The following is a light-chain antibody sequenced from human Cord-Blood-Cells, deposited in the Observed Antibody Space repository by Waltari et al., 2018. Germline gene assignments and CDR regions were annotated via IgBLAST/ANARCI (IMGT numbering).Light chain of an antibody. CDR1: QSVLYSSNNKNY. J-gene: IGKJ2*01. V-gene: IGKV4-1*01. CDR3: QQYYSTPPT. CDR2: CAS. Sequence: DIVMTQSPDPLGVSLGERAPIDCKSSQSVLYSSNNKNYLAWYQQKPGQPPKLLIYCASTRESGVPDRFSGSGSGTDFTLTISSLQAEDVAVYYCQQYYSTPPTFGQGTKLEIK.